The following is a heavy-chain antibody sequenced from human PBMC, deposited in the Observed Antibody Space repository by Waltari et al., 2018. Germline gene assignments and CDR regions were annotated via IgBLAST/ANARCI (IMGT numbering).Heavy chain of an antibody. CDR2: IVVGSGNT. Sequence: QMQLVQSGPEVKKPGTSVKVSCKASGFTFTSSAMPWVRQARGQRLEWIGWIVVGSGNTKYAQKFQERVTITRYMSTSTAYMELSSLRAEDTAVYYCAAAVYYYDSSGSNSWGQGTLVTVSS. CDR1: GFTFTSSA. V-gene: IGHV1-58*02. CDR3: AAAVYYYDSSGSNS. D-gene: IGHD3-22*01. J-gene: IGHJ4*02.